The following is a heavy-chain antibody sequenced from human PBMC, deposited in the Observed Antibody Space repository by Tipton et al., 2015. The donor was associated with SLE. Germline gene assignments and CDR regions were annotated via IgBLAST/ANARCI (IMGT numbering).Heavy chain of an antibody. D-gene: IGHD6-13*01. CDR3: ARGLGIAASGRSWYFDR. V-gene: IGHV4-34*01. J-gene: IGHJ2*01. CDR2: INHSGSS. CDR1: GGSFSGYY. Sequence: TLSLTCAVYGGSFSGYYWSWIRQPPGKGLEWIGEINHSGSSNYNPSLKSRVTISVDTSKRQFSLKLTSVTAADTAVYYCARGLGIAASGRSWYFDRWGRGTLVTVSS.